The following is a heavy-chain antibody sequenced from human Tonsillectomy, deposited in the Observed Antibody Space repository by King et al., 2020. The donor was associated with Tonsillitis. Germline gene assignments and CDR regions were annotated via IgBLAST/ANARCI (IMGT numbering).Heavy chain of an antibody. CDR3: ARGGDGSLGPVFDY. J-gene: IGHJ4*02. V-gene: IGHV4-59*01. Sequence: VQLQESGPGLVKPSETLSLTCTVSGGSISSYYWSWIRQPPGKGLEWIGYIYYSGSTNYNPSLKSRVTISVDTAKNQFSLKLSSVTAADTAVYYCARGGDGSLGPVFDYWGQGTLVTVSS. D-gene: IGHD3-16*01. CDR1: GGSISSYY. CDR2: IYYSGST.